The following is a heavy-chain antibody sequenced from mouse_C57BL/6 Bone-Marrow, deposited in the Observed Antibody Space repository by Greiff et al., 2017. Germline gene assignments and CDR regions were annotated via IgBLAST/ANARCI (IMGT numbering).Heavy chain of an antibody. Sequence: DVMLVESGGGLVKPGGSLKLSCAASGFTFSDYGMHWVRQAPEKGLEWVAYISSGSSTIYYADTVKGRFTLSRDNAKNTLFLQMTSLRSEDTAMYYCEENEGIATVVADYAMDYWGQGTSVTVSS. D-gene: IGHD1-1*01. CDR1: GFTFSDYG. CDR2: ISSGSSTI. V-gene: IGHV5-17*01. CDR3: EENEGIATVVADYAMDY. J-gene: IGHJ4*01.